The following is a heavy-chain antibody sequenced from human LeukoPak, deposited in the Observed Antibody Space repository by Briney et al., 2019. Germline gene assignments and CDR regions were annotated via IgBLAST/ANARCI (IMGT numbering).Heavy chain of an antibody. CDR2: INSDGSST. CDR3: ASLRVRDGAFDI. J-gene: IGHJ3*02. Sequence: GGSLRLSCAASGFTFSSYWMHWVRQAPGKGLVWVSRINSDGSSTSYADSVKGRFTISRDNAKNTLYLQMNSLRAEDTAVYYCASLRVRDGAFDIWGQGTMVTASS. CDR1: GFTFSSYW. V-gene: IGHV3-74*01. D-gene: IGHD3-10*01.